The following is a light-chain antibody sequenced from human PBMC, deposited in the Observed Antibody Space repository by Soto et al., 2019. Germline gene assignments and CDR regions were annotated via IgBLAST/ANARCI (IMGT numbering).Light chain of an antibody. V-gene: IGLV1-44*01. CDR2: NNN. CDR1: NSNIGTNT. J-gene: IGLJ3*02. Sequence: QSALTQPPSASVTPGQRVTISCSGSNSNIGTNTVNWYRQFPGTAPKLLIYNNNQRPSGVPDRISGSRSGTSASLAISGLQSEDEADYYCAAWDDSLNGVVFGGGTKLTVL. CDR3: AAWDDSLNGVV.